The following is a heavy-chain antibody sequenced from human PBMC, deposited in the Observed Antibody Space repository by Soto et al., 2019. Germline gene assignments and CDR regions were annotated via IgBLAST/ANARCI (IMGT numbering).Heavy chain of an antibody. CDR2: IIPIFGTA. J-gene: IGHJ6*02. Sequence: SVKVSCKASGGTFSSYAISWVRQAPGQGLEWMGGIIPIFGTANYAQKFQGRVTITADESTSTAYMELSSLRSEDTAVYYCAREGVTISGRVNYYGMDVWGQGTTVTVSS. CDR1: GGTFSSYA. CDR3: AREGVTISGRVNYYGMDV. V-gene: IGHV1-69*13. D-gene: IGHD3-3*01.